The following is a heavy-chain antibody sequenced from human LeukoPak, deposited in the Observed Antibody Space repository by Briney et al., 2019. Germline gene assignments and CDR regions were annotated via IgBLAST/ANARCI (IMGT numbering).Heavy chain of an antibody. Sequence: GRSLRLSCAASGFTFSSYAMHWVRQAPGKGLEWVAVISYDGSNKYYADSAKGRFTISRDNSKNTLYLQMNSLRAEDTAVYYCARAPAYYYDSSGYYEPSQHWGQGTLVTVSS. CDR3: ARAPAYYYDSSGYYEPSQH. V-gene: IGHV3-30-3*01. D-gene: IGHD3-22*01. CDR2: ISYDGSNK. J-gene: IGHJ1*01. CDR1: GFTFSSYA.